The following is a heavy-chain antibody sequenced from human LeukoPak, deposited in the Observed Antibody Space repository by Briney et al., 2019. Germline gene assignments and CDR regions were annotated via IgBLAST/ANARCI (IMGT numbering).Heavy chain of an antibody. J-gene: IGHJ4*02. Sequence: PSETLSLTCAVYGGSFSGYYWSWIRQPPGKGLEWFGEINHSGSTNCNPSLKSRVTISVDTSKNQFSLKLSSVTAADTAVYYCARGTRITMVRGVSQLNFDYWGQGTLVTVSS. D-gene: IGHD3-10*01. CDR2: INHSGST. CDR3: ARGTRITMVRGVSQLNFDY. CDR1: GGSFSGYY. V-gene: IGHV4-34*01.